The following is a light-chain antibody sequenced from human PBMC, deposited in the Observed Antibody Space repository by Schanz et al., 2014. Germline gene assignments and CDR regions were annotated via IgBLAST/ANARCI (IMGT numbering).Light chain of an antibody. CDR2: EVN. V-gene: IGLV2-8*01. CDR3: CSYAGTYTYV. Sequence: QSALTQPPSASGSPGQSVTISCTGSSSDIGGYNSVSWYQQFPGKAPKLMIYEVNKRPSGVPDRFSGSKSGNTASLTVSGLQAEDEGDYYCCSYAGTYTYVFGTGTKLTVL. CDR1: SSDIGGYNS. J-gene: IGLJ1*01.